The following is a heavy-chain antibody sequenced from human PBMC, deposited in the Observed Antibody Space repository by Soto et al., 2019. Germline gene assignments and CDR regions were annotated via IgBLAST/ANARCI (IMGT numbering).Heavy chain of an antibody. CDR3: ARDRLLADRSRGGAWYLGY. J-gene: IGHJ4*02. CDR2: ISAYNGNK. D-gene: IGHD6-6*01. V-gene: IGHV1-18*01. CDR1: GYTFTSYG. Sequence: QVQLVQSGAEVKKPGASVKVSCKASGYTFTSYGISWVRQAPGQGLEWMGWISAYNGNKNYEKKLQGRVTMTTDTATRTAYRVRRSLRSDDTAVYYCARDRLLADRSRGGAWYLGYWVKETLVTVSS.